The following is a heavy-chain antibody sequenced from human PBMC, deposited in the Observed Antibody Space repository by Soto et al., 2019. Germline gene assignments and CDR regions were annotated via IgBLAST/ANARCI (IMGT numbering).Heavy chain of an antibody. Sequence: EVQPLESGGGLIQPGGSLRLSCAASGFILGTYGMGWVRQAPGKGLEWVSTITGGNTYYAASVRGRFTISRDNYKNTLYLQMSSLRAEDTALYYCVKDKETGGYDSDFDSWGQGTLVTVSS. J-gene: IGHJ4*02. D-gene: IGHD3-3*01. CDR2: ITGGNT. V-gene: IGHV3-23*01. CDR1: GFILGTYG. CDR3: VKDKETGGYDSDFDS.